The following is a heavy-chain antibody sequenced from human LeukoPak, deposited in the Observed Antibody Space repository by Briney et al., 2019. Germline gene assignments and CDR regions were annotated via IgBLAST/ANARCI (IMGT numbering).Heavy chain of an antibody. V-gene: IGHV3-30*03. Sequence: GGSLRLSCAASGFTFSSYGMHWVRQAPGKGPEWVAVISYDGSNKCYADSVKGRFTISRDNSKNTLYLQMNSLRAEDTAVYYCARGGYSDSSTYPPGKVWGQGTLVTVSS. D-gene: IGHD3-22*01. CDR3: ARGGYSDSSTYPPGKV. CDR1: GFTFSSYG. J-gene: IGHJ4*02. CDR2: ISYDGSNK.